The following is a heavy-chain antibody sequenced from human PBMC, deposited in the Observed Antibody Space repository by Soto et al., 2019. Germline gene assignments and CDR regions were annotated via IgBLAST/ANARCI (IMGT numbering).Heavy chain of an antibody. J-gene: IGHJ6*03. Sequence: VQLVESGGGVVQPGRSLRLSCAASGFTFSSYGMHWVRQAPGKGLEWVAVIWYDGSNKYYADSVKGRFTISRDNSKNTLYLQMNSLRAEDTAVYYCARGPDLLLWFGELLYYYYMDVWGKGTTVTVSS. D-gene: IGHD3-10*01. CDR1: GFTFSSYG. V-gene: IGHV3-33*01. CDR3: ARGPDLLLWFGELLYYYYMDV. CDR2: IWYDGSNK.